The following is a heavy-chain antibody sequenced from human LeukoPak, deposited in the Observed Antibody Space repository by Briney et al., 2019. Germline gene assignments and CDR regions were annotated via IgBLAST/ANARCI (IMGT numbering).Heavy chain of an antibody. CDR1: GFTFSKYW. J-gene: IGHJ4*02. Sequence: PGGSLRLSCAASGFTFSKYWMLWVGQAPGKGLERVSRINTDGTVTTYADSVKGRFTVSRDNADNTMFLQMNSVRDEDTAVYYCATKQWLAPPPDSWGQGTPVTVSS. D-gene: IGHD6-19*01. CDR2: INTDGTVT. V-gene: IGHV3-74*01. CDR3: ATKQWLAPPPDS.